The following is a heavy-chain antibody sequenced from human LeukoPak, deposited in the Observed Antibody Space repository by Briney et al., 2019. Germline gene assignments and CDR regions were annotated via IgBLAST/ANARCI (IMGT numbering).Heavy chain of an antibody. V-gene: IGHV4-31*03. CDR3: ARGDGGSSGYLIDY. J-gene: IGHJ4*02. D-gene: IGHD3-22*01. CDR1: GGSISSGGYY. CDR2: IYYSGST. Sequence: PSETLSLTCTVSGGSISSGGYYWSWIRQHPGKGLEWIGYIYYSGSTYYNPSLKSRVTMSVDTSKNQFSLKLSSVTAADTAVYYSARGDGGSSGYLIDYWGQGTLVTVSS.